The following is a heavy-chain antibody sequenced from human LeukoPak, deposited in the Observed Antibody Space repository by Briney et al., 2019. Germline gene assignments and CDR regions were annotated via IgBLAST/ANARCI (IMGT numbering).Heavy chain of an antibody. Sequence: GGSLRLPCAASGFTFSSYGMHWVRQAPGKGLEWVAVIWYDGSNKYYADSVKGRFTISRDNSKNTLYLQMNSLRAEDTAVYYCAKDDTDTDFDYWGQGTLVTVSS. J-gene: IGHJ4*02. CDR3: AKDDTDTDFDY. CDR1: GFTFSSYG. CDR2: IWYDGSNK. V-gene: IGHV3-33*06.